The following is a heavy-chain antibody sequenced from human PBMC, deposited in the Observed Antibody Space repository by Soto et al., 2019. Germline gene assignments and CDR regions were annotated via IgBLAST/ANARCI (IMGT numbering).Heavy chain of an antibody. Sequence: EVQLVESGGGLVQPGRSLRLSCAAAGFTFNDDSMHWVRQAPGKGLEWVSGINWKSGFIVYADSVKGRFTISRDNAKHFLYLQMNSLGPEETALAFRAKDMGYGDFSLVAGLTYWGLGTLVTVSS. CDR3: AKDMGYGDFSLVAGLTY. CDR2: INWKSGFI. CDR1: GFTFNDDS. V-gene: IGHV3-9*01. J-gene: IGHJ4*02. D-gene: IGHD4-17*01.